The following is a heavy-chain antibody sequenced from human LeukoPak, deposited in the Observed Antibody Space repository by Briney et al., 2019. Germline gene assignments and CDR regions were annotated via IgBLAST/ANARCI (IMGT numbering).Heavy chain of an antibody. Sequence: SETLSLTCTVSGGSISSGGYYWSWIRQHPGTGLEWIGYIYYSGSTNYNPSLKSRVTISVDTSKNQFSLKLSSVTAADTAVYYCARSNPGGYDSLFDYWGQGTLVTVSS. CDR3: ARSNPGGYDSLFDY. V-gene: IGHV4-61*08. CDR1: GGSISSGGYY. CDR2: IYYSGST. J-gene: IGHJ4*02. D-gene: IGHD5-12*01.